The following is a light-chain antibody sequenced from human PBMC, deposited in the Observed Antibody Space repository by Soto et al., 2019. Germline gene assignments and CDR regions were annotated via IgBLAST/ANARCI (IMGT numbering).Light chain of an antibody. V-gene: IGLV1-40*01. J-gene: IGLJ2*01. CDR3: QSYDSSLSGSV. Sequence: QSVLTQPPSVSGAPGQRVTISCTGSSSNIGAVYDVHWYQQLPGRAPKLLIFGTNKRPSGVPDRFSGSKSGTSASLAITGLQADDEANYYCQSYDSSLSGSVFGGGTKLTVL. CDR1: SSNIGAVYD. CDR2: GTN.